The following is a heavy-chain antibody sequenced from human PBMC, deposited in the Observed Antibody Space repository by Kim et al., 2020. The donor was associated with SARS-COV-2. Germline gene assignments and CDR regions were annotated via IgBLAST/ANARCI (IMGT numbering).Heavy chain of an antibody. V-gene: IGHV3-23*01. D-gene: IGHD2-15*01. J-gene: IGHJ4*02. CDR3: AKGGDIVVVVAATPFDY. Sequence: VKGRFPISRDNSKNTLYLQMNSLRAEDTAVYYCAKGGDIVVVVAATPFDYWGQGTLVTVSS.